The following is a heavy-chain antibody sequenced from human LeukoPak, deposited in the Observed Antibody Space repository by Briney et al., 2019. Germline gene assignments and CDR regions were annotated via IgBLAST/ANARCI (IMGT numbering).Heavy chain of an antibody. CDR1: GDSVSSNSAI. CDR2: TYYRSKWYN. Sequence: SQTLSLTCGISGDSVSSNSAIWNWIRQSPSRGLEWLARTYYRSKWYNDYAVSVKSRITINPDTSKNQLSLQLNSVTPEDTATYYCVRGGAIRVTGMTPFDYWGQGTLVTVSS. D-gene: IGHD1-20*01. V-gene: IGHV6-1*01. J-gene: IGHJ4*02. CDR3: VRGGAIRVTGMTPFDY.